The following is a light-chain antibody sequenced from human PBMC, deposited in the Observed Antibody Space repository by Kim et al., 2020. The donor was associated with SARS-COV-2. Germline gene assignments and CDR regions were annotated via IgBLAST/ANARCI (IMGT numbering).Light chain of an antibody. J-gene: IGLJ2*01. Sequence: PGRPARITCGGNSIGSKSVHWYQQMPGQAPVLVISYDSDRPSGIPERFSGSNSGNTATLTISRVEAGDEADYYCQVWDSSSDHRVVFGGGTKLTVL. CDR3: QVWDSSSDHRVV. V-gene: IGLV3-21*04. CDR2: YDS. CDR1: SIGSKS.